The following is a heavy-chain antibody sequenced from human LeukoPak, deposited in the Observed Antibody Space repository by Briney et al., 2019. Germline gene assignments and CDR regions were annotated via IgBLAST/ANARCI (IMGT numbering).Heavy chain of an antibody. CDR2: INHSGST. CDR1: GGSISSGSYY. V-gene: IGHV4-39*07. D-gene: IGHD2-2*01. Sequence: SETLSLTCTVSGGSISSGSYYWSWIRQPPGKGLEWIGEINHSGSTNYNPSLKSRVTISVDTSKNQFSLKLSSVTAADTAVYYCARAGRCSSTSCYFREPIRHWGQGTLATVSS. J-gene: IGHJ4*02. CDR3: ARAGRCSSTSCYFREPIRH.